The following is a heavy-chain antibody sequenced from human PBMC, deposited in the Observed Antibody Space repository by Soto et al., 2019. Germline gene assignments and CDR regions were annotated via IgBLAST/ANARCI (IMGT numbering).Heavy chain of an antibody. CDR2: IYWDDDK. Sequence: QITLKESGPTLVKPTQTLTLTCTFSGFSLSSTRMAVGWIRQPPGKALEWLALIYWDDDKRYSPFLKSRLTITKDTSKNQLVLTMSNMDPVDTARYYWEHIVVAGLGYYFDYWGQGTLVTVSS. CDR1: GFSLSSTRMA. D-gene: IGHD6-19*01. V-gene: IGHV2-5*02. CDR3: EHIVVAGLGYYFDY. J-gene: IGHJ4*02.